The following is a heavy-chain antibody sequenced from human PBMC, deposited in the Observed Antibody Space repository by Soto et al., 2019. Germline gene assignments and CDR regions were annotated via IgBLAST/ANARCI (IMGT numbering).Heavy chain of an antibody. CDR2: VHHTWGT. CDR1: GGSISSYY. J-gene: IGHJ6*02. D-gene: IGHD3-10*01. Sequence: QVQLQESGPGLVKPSETLSLSCTVSGGSISSYYWSWFRQSPGTRMEWIGYVHHTWGTSYNPSLQYPLAISIDMTKTQVSLKVTSVTATDTAVSYCAREEFGPRHGLVDVWGQGTTVTVSS. V-gene: IGHV4-4*08. CDR3: AREEFGPRHGLVDV.